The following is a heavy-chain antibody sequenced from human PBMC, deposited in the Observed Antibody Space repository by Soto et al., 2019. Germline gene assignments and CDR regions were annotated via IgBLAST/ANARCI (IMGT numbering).Heavy chain of an antibody. CDR3: ARDEGAAMGFQY. CDR1: GYTFTDSY. D-gene: IGHD5-18*01. J-gene: IGHJ4*02. V-gene: IGHV1-46*01. Sequence: QVQLVQSGAEVKEPGASVRLSCKASGYTFTDSYIHWVRQAPGQGLEWMGVINPVGGSTTYIQKFQGRVNLTRDMSTTTVHMVLSALRSDDTATYYCARDEGAAMGFQYWGQGTPVNVFS. CDR2: INPVGGST.